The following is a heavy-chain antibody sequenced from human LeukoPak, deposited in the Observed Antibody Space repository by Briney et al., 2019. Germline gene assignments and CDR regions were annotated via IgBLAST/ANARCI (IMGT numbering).Heavy chain of an antibody. Sequence: SVKVSCKASGGTFSSYAISWVRQAPGQGLEWMGGTIPIFGTANYAQKFQGRVTITADKSTSTAYMELSSLRSEDTAVYYCASSDPRYCSSTSCYGWFDPWGQGTLVTVSS. CDR2: TIPIFGTA. CDR1: GGTFSSYA. D-gene: IGHD2-2*01. V-gene: IGHV1-69*06. J-gene: IGHJ5*02. CDR3: ASSDPRYCSSTSCYGWFDP.